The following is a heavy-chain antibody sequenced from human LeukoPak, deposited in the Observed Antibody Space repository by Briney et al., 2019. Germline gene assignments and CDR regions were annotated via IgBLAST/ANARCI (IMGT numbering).Heavy chain of an antibody. CDR2: INPSGGST. CDR1: GYTFTGYY. Sequence: RASVKVSCKASGYTFTGYYMHWVRQAPGQGLEWMGIINPSGGSTSYAQKFQGRVTMTRDTSTSTVYMELSSLRSEDTAVYYCARGSSGGDGDYRLKNWFDPWGQGTLVTVSS. J-gene: IGHJ5*02. CDR3: ARGSSGGDGDYRLKNWFDP. V-gene: IGHV1-46*01. D-gene: IGHD2-21*02.